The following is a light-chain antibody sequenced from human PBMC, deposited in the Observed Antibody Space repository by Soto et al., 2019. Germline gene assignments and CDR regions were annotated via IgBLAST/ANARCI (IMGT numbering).Light chain of an antibody. V-gene: IGKV3-15*01. Sequence: EIVMTQSPSTLSVSPWERATLSCRASQSVSSSFAWYQQKPGQAPRLLIYDASTRATGIPARFSGSGSGREFTLTISSLQSEDFAVYYCQQYKKWPRTFGHGTKVDIK. J-gene: IGKJ1*01. CDR3: QQYKKWPRT. CDR2: DAS. CDR1: QSVSSS.